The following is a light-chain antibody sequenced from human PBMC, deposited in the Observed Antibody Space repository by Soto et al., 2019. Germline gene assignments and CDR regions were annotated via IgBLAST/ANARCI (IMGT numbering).Light chain of an antibody. J-gene: IGKJ2*01. Sequence: EIVLTQSPGTLSLSPGERATLSCRASKSVSSSYLAWYQQKPGQAPRLLIFGASSRATGIPDRFSGSGSGTDFTLTISRLETEDFAVYYCQQYGSSPPRTFGQGTKLEIK. CDR2: GAS. V-gene: IGKV3-20*01. CDR1: KSVSSSY. CDR3: QQYGSSPPRT.